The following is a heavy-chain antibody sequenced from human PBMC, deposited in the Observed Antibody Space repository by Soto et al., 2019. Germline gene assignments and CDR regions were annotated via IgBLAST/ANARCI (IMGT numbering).Heavy chain of an antibody. D-gene: IGHD6-13*01. Sequence: SETLSLTCAVYGGSFSGYYWSWIRQPPGKGLEWIGEINHSGSTNYNPSLKSRVTISVDTSKNQFSLKLSSVTAADTAVYYCARAPPYSLGSSWYRLHWFDPWGQGTLVTVSS. CDR1: GGSFSGYY. V-gene: IGHV4-34*01. CDR3: ARAPPYSLGSSWYRLHWFDP. J-gene: IGHJ5*02. CDR2: INHSGST.